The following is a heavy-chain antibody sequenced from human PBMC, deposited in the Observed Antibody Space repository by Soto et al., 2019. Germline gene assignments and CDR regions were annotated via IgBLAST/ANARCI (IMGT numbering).Heavy chain of an antibody. D-gene: IGHD3-10*01. CDR3: ARDDEDGSYCDLGY. CDR2: ILHDGNNK. V-gene: IGHV3-30-3*01. J-gene: IGHJ4*02. CDR1: GFTFSNYI. Sequence: GGSLRLSCAASGFTFSNYIMHWVRQAPGKGLEWVAMILHDGNNKYYADSVKGRFTISRDNSKNTLYLQMNSLRTEDTAMYYCARDDEDGSYCDLGYWGQGTLVTVSS.